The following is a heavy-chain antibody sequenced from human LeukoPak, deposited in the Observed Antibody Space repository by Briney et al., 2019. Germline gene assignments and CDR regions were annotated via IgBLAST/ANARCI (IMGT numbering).Heavy chain of an antibody. V-gene: IGHV3-30*03. J-gene: IGHJ6*02. D-gene: IGHD6-13*01. CDR3: ARTGGIQDV. Sequence: PGRSLRLSCAASGFTFSSYGMHWVRQAPGKGLEWVAVISYDGSNKYYADSVKGRFTISRDNSKNTLYLQMGSLRAEDMAVYYCARTGGIQDVWGQGTTVTVSS. CDR1: GFTFSSYG. CDR2: ISYDGSNK.